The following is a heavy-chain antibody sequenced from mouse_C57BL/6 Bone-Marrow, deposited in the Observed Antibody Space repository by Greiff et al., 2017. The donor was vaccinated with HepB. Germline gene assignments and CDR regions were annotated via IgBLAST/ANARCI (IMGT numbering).Heavy chain of an antibody. CDR2: IYPRDGST. D-gene: IGHD2-14*01. V-gene: IGHV1-78*01. CDR3: ASKVPPYYYAMDY. Sequence: QVQLQQSDAELVKPGASVKISCKVSGYTFTDHTIHWMKQRPEQGLEWIGYIYPRDGSTKYNEKFRGKATLTADKSSSTAYMQLNSLTSEDSAVYFCASKVPPYYYAMDYWGQGTSVTVSS. CDR1: GYTFTDHT. J-gene: IGHJ4*01.